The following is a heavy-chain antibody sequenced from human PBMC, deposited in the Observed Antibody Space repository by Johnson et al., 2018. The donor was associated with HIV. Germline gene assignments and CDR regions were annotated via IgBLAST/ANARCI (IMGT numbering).Heavy chain of an antibody. J-gene: IGHJ3*02. CDR1: GFSFSRYW. CDR2: IKQDGSEK. V-gene: IGHV3-7*01. Sequence: VQLVESGGGLVQPGGSLRLSCAASGFSFSRYWMSWVRQAPGKGLEWVANIKQDGSEKYYVDSVQGRFTISRDNAKNSLYLQMNSLRAEDMAVYYCARGGDCSSTSCYVYAFDIWGQGTMVTVSS. D-gene: IGHD2-2*01. CDR3: ARGGDCSSTSCYVYAFDI.